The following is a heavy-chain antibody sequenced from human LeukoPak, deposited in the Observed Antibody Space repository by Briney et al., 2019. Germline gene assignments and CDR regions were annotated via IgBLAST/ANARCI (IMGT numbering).Heavy chain of an antibody. CDR2: IYYSGST. Sequence: SETLSLTCTVSGGSLSTYYWSWIRQPPGKGLEWIGYIYYSGSTSYNPSLKSRVTISVDTSTSQFSLRLSSVTAADTAIYYCARQYDFWSGFHFDYWGQGTLVTVSS. D-gene: IGHD3-3*01. CDR3: ARQYDFWSGFHFDY. V-gene: IGHV4-59*08. CDR1: GGSLSTYY. J-gene: IGHJ4*02.